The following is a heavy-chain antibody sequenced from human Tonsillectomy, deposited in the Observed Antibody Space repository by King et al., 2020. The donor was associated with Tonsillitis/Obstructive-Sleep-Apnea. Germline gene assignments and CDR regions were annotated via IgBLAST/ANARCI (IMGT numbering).Heavy chain of an antibody. CDR3: ARGGCSGTSCYYYYSTGMDV. CDR2: MSYDGSNT. CDR1: GFTFSSYA. D-gene: IGHD2-2*01. Sequence: VQLVESGGGVVQPGRSLRLSCAASGFTFSSYAMHWVRQAPGRGLEWVAVMSYDGSNTYYADSVKGRFTISRDNSKNTLYLQMNSRRAEDTAVYYCARGGCSGTSCYYYYSTGMDVWGQGTTVTVSS. V-gene: IGHV3-30*04. J-gene: IGHJ6*02.